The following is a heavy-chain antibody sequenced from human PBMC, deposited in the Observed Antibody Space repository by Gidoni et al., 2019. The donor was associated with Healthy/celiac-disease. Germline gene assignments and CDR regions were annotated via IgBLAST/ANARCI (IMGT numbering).Heavy chain of an antibody. CDR2: IYYSGST. V-gene: IGHV4-59*01. D-gene: IGHD3-3*01. Sequence: QVQLQESGPGLVKPSETLSLTCTVSGGSISSYYWSWIRQPPGKGLEWIGYIYYSGSTNYNPPLKSRVTRSVDTSKNQFSLKLSSVTAADTTVYYCARNSHYDFWSGYYKPDYYYGMDVWGQGTTVTVSS. CDR1: GGSISSYY. J-gene: IGHJ6*02. CDR3: ARNSHYDFWSGYYKPDYYYGMDV.